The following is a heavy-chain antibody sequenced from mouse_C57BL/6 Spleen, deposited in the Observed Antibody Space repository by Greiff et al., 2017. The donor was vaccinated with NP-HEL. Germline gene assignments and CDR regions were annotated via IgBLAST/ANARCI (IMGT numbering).Heavy chain of an antibody. CDR3: ARSVTTVVVDY. J-gene: IGHJ2*01. CDR1: GYAFSSSW. CDR2: IYPGDGDT. Sequence: VHLVESGPELVKPGASVKISCKASGYAFSSSWMNWVKQRPGKGLEWIGRIYPGDGDTNYNGKFKGKATLTADKSSSTAYMQLSSLTSEDSAVYFCARSVTTVVVDYWGQGTTLTVSS. D-gene: IGHD1-1*01. V-gene: IGHV1-82*01.